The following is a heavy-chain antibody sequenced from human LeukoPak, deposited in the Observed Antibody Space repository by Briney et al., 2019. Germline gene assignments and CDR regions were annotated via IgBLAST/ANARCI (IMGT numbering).Heavy chain of an antibody. Sequence: SGGSLRLSCADPGLTFSSYAFHWVRRAPGKGLEWVAVISYDGSNIYYADSVEGRFTISRDNAKNSLYLQMNSLRAEDTAVYYCAKDLPEMVDFWRIVDDYWGQGTLVTVSS. CDR3: AKDLPEMVDFWRIVDDY. CDR2: ISYDGSNI. D-gene: IGHD3-3*01. J-gene: IGHJ4*02. V-gene: IGHV3-30-3*01. CDR1: GLTFSSYA.